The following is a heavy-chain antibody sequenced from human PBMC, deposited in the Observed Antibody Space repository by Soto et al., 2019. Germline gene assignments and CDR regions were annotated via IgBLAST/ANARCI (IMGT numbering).Heavy chain of an antibody. Sequence: SETLSLTCAVYGGSFSGYYWSWIRQPPGKGLEWIGEINHSGSTNYNPSLKSRVTISVDTSKNQFSLKLSSVTAADTAVYYCARGLVRPASSGRYSSGWDRDYWGQGTLVTVSS. J-gene: IGHJ4*02. CDR1: GGSFSGYY. D-gene: IGHD6-19*01. V-gene: IGHV4-34*01. CDR3: ARGLVRPASSGRYSSGWDRDY. CDR2: INHSGST.